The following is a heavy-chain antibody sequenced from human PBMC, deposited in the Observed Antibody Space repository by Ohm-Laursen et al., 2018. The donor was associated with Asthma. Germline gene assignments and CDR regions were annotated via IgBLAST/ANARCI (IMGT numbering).Heavy chain of an antibody. CDR2: ISAKNGNT. J-gene: IGHJ4*02. CDR3: ARVSCNDDICYSLFYN. D-gene: IGHD2-15*01. CDR1: GYTFTDYD. V-gene: IGHV1-18*04. Sequence: SVKVSCKASGYTFTDYDISWVRQAPGQGLEWMGWISAKNGNTDFTQKLQGRVTLTTDTSTSTAYMEVRSLTSDDTAVYYCARVSCNDDICYSLFYNWGQGTLVTVSS.